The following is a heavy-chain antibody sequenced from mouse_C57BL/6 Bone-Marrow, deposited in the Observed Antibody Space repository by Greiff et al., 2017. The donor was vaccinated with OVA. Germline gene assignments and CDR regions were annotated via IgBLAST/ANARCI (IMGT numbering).Heavy chain of an antibody. CDR3: VRHRGYDRAWFAY. J-gene: IGHJ3*01. V-gene: IGHV10-1*01. Sequence: EVMLVESGGGLVQPKGSLKLSCAASGFSFNTYAMNWVRQAPGKGLEWVARIRSKSNNYATYYADSVKDRFTISRDDSESMLYLQMNNLKTEDTAMYYCVRHRGYDRAWFAYWGQGTLVTVSA. CDR2: IRSKSNNYAT. CDR1: GFSFNTYA. D-gene: IGHD2-2*01.